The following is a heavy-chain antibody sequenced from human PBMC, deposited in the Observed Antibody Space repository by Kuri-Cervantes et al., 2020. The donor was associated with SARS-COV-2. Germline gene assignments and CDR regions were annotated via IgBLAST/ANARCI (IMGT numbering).Heavy chain of an antibody. V-gene: IGHV3-21*01. Sequence: GGSLRLSCAASGFTFSSYSMNWVRQAPGKGLEWVSSISSSSSYIYYADSVKGRFTISRDNAKNSLYLQMNSLRAEGMAVYYCARDYGYYGSGSYGVGYWGQGTLVTVSS. D-gene: IGHD3-10*01. CDR2: ISSSSSYI. CDR3: ARDYGYYGSGSYGVGY. CDR1: GFTFSSYS. J-gene: IGHJ4*02.